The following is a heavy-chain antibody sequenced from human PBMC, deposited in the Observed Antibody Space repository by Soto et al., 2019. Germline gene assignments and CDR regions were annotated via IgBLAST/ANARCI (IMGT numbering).Heavy chain of an antibody. CDR3: ARVEVSSGNDAFDI. D-gene: IGHD3-10*01. J-gene: IGHJ3*02. CDR2: TYYRSKWYN. Sequence: QVQLQQSGPGLVKPSQTLSLTCAISGDSVSSNSAAWNWIRQSPSRGLEWLGRTYYRSKWYNDYAVSVKSRITINPDTSKNQCSLQLNSVPPEDTAVYYCARVEVSSGNDAFDIWCQGTMVTVSS. CDR1: GDSVSSNSAA. V-gene: IGHV6-1*01.